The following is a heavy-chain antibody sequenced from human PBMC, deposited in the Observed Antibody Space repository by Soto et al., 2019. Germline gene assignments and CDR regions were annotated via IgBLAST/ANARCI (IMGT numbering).Heavy chain of an antibody. Sequence: GGSLRLSCAASGFTFSSYGMHWVRQAPGKGLEWVAVIWYDGSNKYYADSVKGRFTISRDNSKNTLYLQMNSLRAEDTAVYYCARDWVSASFAEYYYGSGSPGSPDYWGQGTLVTVSS. D-gene: IGHD3-10*01. CDR3: ARDWVSASFAEYYYGSGSPGSPDY. V-gene: IGHV3-33*01. CDR1: GFTFSSYG. J-gene: IGHJ4*02. CDR2: IWYDGSNK.